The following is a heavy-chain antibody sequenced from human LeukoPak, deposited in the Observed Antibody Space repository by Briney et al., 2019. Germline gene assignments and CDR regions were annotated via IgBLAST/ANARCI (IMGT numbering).Heavy chain of an antibody. CDR3: ARGEVAMAD. CDR1: GYTFTNYF. D-gene: IGHD5-12*01. J-gene: IGHJ4*02. V-gene: IGHV1-2*02. Sequence: GASVKVSCKASGYTFTNYFIHWVRRAPGQGLEWMGWINPNNGDTASAQNFQGRVTLTSDTSTRTVYMELRRLRYDDTAVYYCARGEVAMADWGQGARVTVSS. CDR2: INPNNGDT.